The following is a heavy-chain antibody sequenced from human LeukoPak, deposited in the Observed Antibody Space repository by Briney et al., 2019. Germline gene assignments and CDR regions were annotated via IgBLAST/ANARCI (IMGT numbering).Heavy chain of an antibody. D-gene: IGHD3-22*01. V-gene: IGHV4-59*01. CDR2: IYYSGTT. J-gene: IGHJ5*02. Sequence: SETLSLTCTVSGGSISSYYWSWIRQPPGKGLEWIGSIYYSGTTKYNPSLKSRITISVNTSKTQFSLKLNSVTAADTAVYYCARDGGHDSTGYYPNWFDPWGQGTLVTVSS. CDR1: GGSISSYY. CDR3: ARDGGHDSTGYYPNWFDP.